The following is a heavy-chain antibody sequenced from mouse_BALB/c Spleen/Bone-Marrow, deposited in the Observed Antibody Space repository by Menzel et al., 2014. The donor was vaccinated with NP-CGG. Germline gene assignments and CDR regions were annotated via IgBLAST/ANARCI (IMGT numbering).Heavy chain of an antibody. CDR2: INPDSSTI. CDR1: GLDFSRNW. CDR3: ARLGYYGYFDY. D-gene: IGHD2-3*01. V-gene: IGHV4-1*02. J-gene: IGHJ2*01. Sequence: EVKLEESGGGLVQPGGSLKLSCAASGLDFSRNWMSWVRQAPGKGLEWIGEINPDSSTINYTPSLKDKFIISRDNAKNTLYLQMSKVRSEDTALYYCARLGYYGYFDYWGQGTTLTVSS.